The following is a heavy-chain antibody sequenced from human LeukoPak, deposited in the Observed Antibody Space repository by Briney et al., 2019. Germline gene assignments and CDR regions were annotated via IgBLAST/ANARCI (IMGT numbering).Heavy chain of an antibody. V-gene: IGHV3-48*01. CDR3: ARDRVAVAGLFDY. CDR1: EFTFSSYS. D-gene: IGHD6-19*01. Sequence: PGGSLRLSCAASEFTFSSYSMNWVRQAPGKGLEWVSYITNSGNSKSYADSVKGRFTISRDNAKNSLYLQMNSLRAEDTAVYYCARDRVAVAGLFDYWGQGTLVTVSS. CDR2: ITNSGNSK. J-gene: IGHJ4*02.